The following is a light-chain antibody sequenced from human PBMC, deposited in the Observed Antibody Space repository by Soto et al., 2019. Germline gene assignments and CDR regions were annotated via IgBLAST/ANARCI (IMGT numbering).Light chain of an antibody. Sequence: EIVLTQSPGTLSLSPGERATLSCGASQSFTSNYLAWYQQKPGQAPRLLIYGASTRATGIPDRFSGSGSGTDFTLTISRLEPEDFAVYYCHQYGSSPRTFGQGTKVDIK. V-gene: IGKV3-20*01. J-gene: IGKJ1*01. CDR2: GAS. CDR3: HQYGSSPRT. CDR1: QSFTSNY.